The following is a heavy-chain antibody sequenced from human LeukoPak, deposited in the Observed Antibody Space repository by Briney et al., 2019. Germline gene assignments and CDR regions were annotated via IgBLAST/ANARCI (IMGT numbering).Heavy chain of an antibody. J-gene: IGHJ5*02. Sequence: ASVKVSCKASGYTFTSYGISWVRQAPGQGLEWMGWSSAYNGNTNYAQKLQGRVTMTTDTSTSTAYRELRSLRSDDTAVYYCAFNTIFGVVTEYTRFDPWGQGTLVTVSS. D-gene: IGHD3-3*01. CDR1: GYTFTSYG. CDR2: SSAYNGNT. V-gene: IGHV1-18*01. CDR3: AFNTIFGVVTEYTRFDP.